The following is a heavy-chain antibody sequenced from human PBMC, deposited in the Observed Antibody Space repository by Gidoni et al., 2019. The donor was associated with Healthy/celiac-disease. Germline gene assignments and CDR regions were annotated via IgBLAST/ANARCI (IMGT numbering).Heavy chain of an antibody. CDR1: GFPFISYG. D-gene: IGHD2-21*02. J-gene: IGHJ6*02. CDR3: AKELDDSFVFRSYGMDV. V-gene: IGHV3-30*18. CDR2: ISYDGSNK. Sequence: QVQLVASGGGVVQPGRSLRPSCAASGFPFISYGMHWVRQAPGKGLEWVAVISYDGSNKYYADSVKGRFTISRDNSKNTLYLQMNSLRAEDTAVYYCAKELDDSFVFRSYGMDVWGQGTTVTVSS.